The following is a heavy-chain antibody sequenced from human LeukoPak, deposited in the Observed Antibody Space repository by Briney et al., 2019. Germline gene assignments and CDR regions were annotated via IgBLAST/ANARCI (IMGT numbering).Heavy chain of an antibody. D-gene: IGHD4-17*01. Sequence: SETLSLTCTVSGGSVSSNTYYWSWIRQPPGKGLEWIGYIYYSGSTNYNPSLKSRVTISVDMSENQFSLKLNSITAADTAVYYCARESGDQYFDYWGQGTLVTVSS. J-gene: IGHJ4*02. CDR3: ARESGDQYFDY. CDR1: GGSVSSNTYY. V-gene: IGHV4-61*01. CDR2: IYYSGST.